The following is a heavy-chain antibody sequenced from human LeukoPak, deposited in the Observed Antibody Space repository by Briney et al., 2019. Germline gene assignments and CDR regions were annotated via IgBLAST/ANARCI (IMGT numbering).Heavy chain of an antibody. Sequence: SETLSLTCAVYGGSFNGYYWSWIRQPPGKGLEWIGEINHSGSTNYNPSLKSRVTISVDTSKNQFSLKLSSVTAADTAVYYCARGAPRVRYFDWLLPYDAFDIWGQGTMVTVSS. CDR2: INHSGST. CDR3: ARGAPRVRYFDWLLPYDAFDI. CDR1: GGSFNGYY. J-gene: IGHJ3*02. V-gene: IGHV4-34*01. D-gene: IGHD3-9*01.